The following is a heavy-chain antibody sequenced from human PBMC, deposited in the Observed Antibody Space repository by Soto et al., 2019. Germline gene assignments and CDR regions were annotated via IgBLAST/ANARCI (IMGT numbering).Heavy chain of an antibody. D-gene: IGHD4-17*01. CDR1: GGSISSYY. J-gene: IGHJ6*02. V-gene: IGHV4-59*08. CDR3: ARHPYGGNSYYYYGMDV. CDR2: IYYSGST. Sequence: SETLSLTCTVSGGSISSYYWSWIRQPPGKGLEWIGYIYYSGSTNYNPSLKSRVTISVDTSKNQFSLKLSSVTAADTAVYYCARHPYGGNSYYYYGMDVWGQGTTVTVSS.